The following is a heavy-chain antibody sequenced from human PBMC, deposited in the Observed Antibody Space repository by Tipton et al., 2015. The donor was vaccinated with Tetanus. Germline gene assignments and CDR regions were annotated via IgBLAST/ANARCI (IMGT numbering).Heavy chain of an antibody. V-gene: IGHV1-2*02. CDR3: ARDRGDYIYYGMDV. CDR1: GYTFTGYY. J-gene: IGHJ6*02. Sequence: QMQLVQSGAEVKKPGASLKVSCKASGYTFTGYYLYWVRQAPGQGLEWMGWIDPNSGGTAYAQKVQGRVTMTRDTSISTVDMELGRLRSDDTAVYYCARDRGDYIYYGMDVWGPGTTVTVSS. CDR2: IDPNSGGT. D-gene: IGHD3-22*01.